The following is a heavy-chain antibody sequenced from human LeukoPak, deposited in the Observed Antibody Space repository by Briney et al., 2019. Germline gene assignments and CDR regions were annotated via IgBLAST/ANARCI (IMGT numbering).Heavy chain of an antibody. CDR3: ARGRRDGYNLEYFDK. D-gene: IGHD5-24*01. CDR2: FYYSGST. V-gene: IGHV4-39*01. J-gene: IGHJ4*02. Sequence: TSETLSLTCTVSGGSITSSSYYWGWIRQPPGKGLQWIGSFYYSGSTYYNPSLKSRVTIYVDTSKNQFSLKLSSVTAADTAVYYCARGRRDGYNLEYFDKWGQGTLVTVSS. CDR1: GGSITSSSYY.